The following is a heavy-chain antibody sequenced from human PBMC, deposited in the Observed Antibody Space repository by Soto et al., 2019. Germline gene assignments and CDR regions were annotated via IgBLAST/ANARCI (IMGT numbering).Heavy chain of an antibody. D-gene: IGHD4-17*01. CDR3: ARDADGDTDHFDY. CDR2: IWYDGSNE. V-gene: IGHV3-33*01. CDR1: GFTFSTSG. Sequence: GGSLRLSCAAAGFTFSTSGIHWVRQAPGKGLEWVALIWYDGSNEYYADSVKGRFTVSRDNSKNTLYLQMMSLRAEETAVYYCARDADGDTDHFDYWGQGTLVTVSS. J-gene: IGHJ4*02.